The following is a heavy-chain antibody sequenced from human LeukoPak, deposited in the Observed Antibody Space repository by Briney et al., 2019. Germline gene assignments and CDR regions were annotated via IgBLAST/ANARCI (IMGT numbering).Heavy chain of an antibody. CDR2: ISAYNGNT. CDR3: TRDRLDYCSSTSCYPYYYYYMDV. D-gene: IGHD2-2*01. V-gene: IGHV1-18*01. CDR1: GYTFTSYG. J-gene: IGHJ6*03. Sequence: GSSVKVSCKASGYTFTSYGISWVRQAPGQGLEWMGWISAYNGNTNYPRKLQGRVTVTTDTCTSTAYMELRSLTSGDTAVYYCTRDRLDYCSSTSCYPYYYYYMDVWGKGTTVTVSS.